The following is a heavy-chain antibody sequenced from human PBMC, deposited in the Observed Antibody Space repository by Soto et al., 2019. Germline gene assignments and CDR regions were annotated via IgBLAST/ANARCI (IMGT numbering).Heavy chain of an antibody. D-gene: IGHD6-13*01. V-gene: IGHV1-18*01. CDR2: ISANNGNT. Sequence: QVQLVQSGAEVKKPGASVKVSCKASGYTFTSYGVTWVRQAPGQGLEWMAWISANNGNTHYAQMVQGRVTVTTDTSTSTAYMELRRLTSDDTAVYYCARKGMGAPGDYWGQGTLVLVSS. J-gene: IGHJ4*02. CDR3: ARKGMGAPGDY. CDR1: GYTFTSYG.